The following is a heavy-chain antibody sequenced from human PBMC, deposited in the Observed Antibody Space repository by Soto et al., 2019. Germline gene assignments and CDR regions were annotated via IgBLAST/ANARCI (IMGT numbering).Heavy chain of an antibody. V-gene: IGHV3-30-3*01. J-gene: IGHJ4*02. D-gene: IGHD1-26*01. CDR3: ARGGYSGSPVAVGVPYYFDY. CDR1: GFTFSSYA. CDR2: ISYDGSNK. Sequence: GGSLRLSCAASGFTFSSYAMHWVRQAPGKGLEWVAVISYDGSNKYYADSVKGRFTISRDNSKNTLYLQMNSLRAEDTAVYYCARGGYSGSPVAVGVPYYFDYWGQGTLVTVSS.